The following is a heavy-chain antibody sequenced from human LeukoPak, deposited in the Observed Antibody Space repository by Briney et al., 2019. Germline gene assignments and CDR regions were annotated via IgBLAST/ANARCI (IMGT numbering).Heavy chain of an antibody. CDR2: IYYSGST. D-gene: IGHD3-10*01. CDR3: ARDVGWLDP. V-gene: IGHV4-59*02. J-gene: IGHJ5*02. Sequence: PSETLSLTCSVSGGSVSNYYWSWIRQPPGKGLEWIGYIYYSGSTNYNPSLKSRVTISVDTSKDQFSLKLSSVTAADTAVYYCARDVGWLDPRGQGTLVTVSS. CDR1: GGSVSNYY.